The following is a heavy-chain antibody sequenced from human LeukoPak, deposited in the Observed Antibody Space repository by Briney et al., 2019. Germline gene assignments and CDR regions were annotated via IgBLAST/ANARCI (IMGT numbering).Heavy chain of an antibody. D-gene: IGHD2-2*02. V-gene: IGHV3-30*02. J-gene: IGHJ4*02. Sequence: PGGSLRLSCAASGFTFSSYGMHWVRQAPGKGLEWVTFIRYDGSYKYYADSVKGRFTISRDNSKNTLYLQINSLRAEDTAVYYCAKEMYQLLYTPEFGYWGQGTLVTVSS. CDR1: GFTFSSYG. CDR2: IRYDGSYK. CDR3: AKEMYQLLYTPEFGY.